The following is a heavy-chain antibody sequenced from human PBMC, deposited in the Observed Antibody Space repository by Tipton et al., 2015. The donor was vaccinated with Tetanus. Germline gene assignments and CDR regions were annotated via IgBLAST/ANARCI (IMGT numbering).Heavy chain of an antibody. CDR2: IYTSGST. Sequence: GLVKPSETLSLTCSVSGDSISSFYWSWIRQPAGKGLEWIGRIYTSGSTNYNPSLKSRVTMSVDTSKRQFSLKLTSVTAADTAVYYCVRGRGLGAYSYGFEYWGQGALVTVSS. D-gene: IGHD5-18*01. V-gene: IGHV4-4*07. J-gene: IGHJ4*02. CDR3: VRGRGLGAYSYGFEY. CDR1: GDSISSFY.